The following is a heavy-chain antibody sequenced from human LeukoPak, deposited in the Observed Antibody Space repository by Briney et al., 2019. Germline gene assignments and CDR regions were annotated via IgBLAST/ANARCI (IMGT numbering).Heavy chain of an antibody. Sequence: PSGTLSLTCAVSGGSISSSNWWSWVRQPPGKGLEWIGEIYHSGSTNYNPSLKSRVTISVDKSKNQFSLKLSSVSAADTAVYYCARGAEITIFGVVPYYFDYWGQGTLVTVSS. CDR2: IYHSGST. J-gene: IGHJ4*02. V-gene: IGHV4-4*02. CDR1: GGSISSSNW. CDR3: ARGAEITIFGVVPYYFDY. D-gene: IGHD3-3*01.